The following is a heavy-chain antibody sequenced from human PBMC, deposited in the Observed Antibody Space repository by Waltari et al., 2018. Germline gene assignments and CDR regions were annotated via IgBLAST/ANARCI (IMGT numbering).Heavy chain of an antibody. CDR2: IYHSGST. J-gene: IGHJ4*02. V-gene: IGHV4-38-2*01. CDR1: GYSISSGYY. Sequence: QVQLQESGPGLVKPSETLSLTCAVSGYSISSGYYWGWIRQPSGKGLEWIGSIYHSGSTYYNPSLKSRVTISVDTSKNQFSLKLSSVTAADTAVYYCARHRWSSSYYYFDYWGQGTLVTVSS. D-gene: IGHD6-6*01. CDR3: ARHRWSSSYYYFDY.